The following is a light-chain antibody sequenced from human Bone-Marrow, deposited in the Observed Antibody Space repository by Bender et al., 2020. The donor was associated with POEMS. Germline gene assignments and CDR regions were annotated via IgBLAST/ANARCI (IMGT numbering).Light chain of an antibody. V-gene: IGLV2-23*02. Sequence: QSALTQPASVSGSPEQSITISCTGTSGDVGRYDLVSWYQQHPGKAPKMIIYEVSKRPSGVSNRFSGSKSGNTASLTISGLQAEDEADYFCCSWVGDRPLIFGGGARLAVL. CDR2: EVS. CDR1: SGDVGRYDL. J-gene: IGLJ2*01. CDR3: CSWVGDRPLI.